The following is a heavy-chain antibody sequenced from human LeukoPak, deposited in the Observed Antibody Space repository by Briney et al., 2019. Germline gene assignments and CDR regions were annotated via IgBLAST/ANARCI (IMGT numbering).Heavy chain of an antibody. CDR3: AKDRWAGITINWFDP. CDR1: GFTFSSYA. J-gene: IGHJ5*02. Sequence: GGSLRLSCAASGFTFSSYAMSWVRQAPGKGLKWVSAISGSGDSTYHADSVKGRFTISRDNSKNTLYLQMNSLRAGDTAVYYCAKDRWAGITINWFDPWGQGTLVTVSS. V-gene: IGHV3-23*01. D-gene: IGHD3-3*01. CDR2: ISGSGDST.